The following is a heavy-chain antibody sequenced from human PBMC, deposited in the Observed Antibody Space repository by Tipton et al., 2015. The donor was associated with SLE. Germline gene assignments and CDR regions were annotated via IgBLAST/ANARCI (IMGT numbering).Heavy chain of an antibody. Sequence: TLSLTCTVSGGSISSHYWSWIRQPPGKGLEWIGYIYYSGSTNYNPSLKSRVTISVDTSKNQFSLKLSSVTAADTAVYYCARGRGKYCSGGSCYSTLSHAFDIWGQGTMVTVSS. CDR3: ARGRGKYCSGGSCYSTLSHAFDI. J-gene: IGHJ3*02. CDR1: GGSISSHY. V-gene: IGHV4-59*11. CDR2: IYYSGST. D-gene: IGHD2-15*01.